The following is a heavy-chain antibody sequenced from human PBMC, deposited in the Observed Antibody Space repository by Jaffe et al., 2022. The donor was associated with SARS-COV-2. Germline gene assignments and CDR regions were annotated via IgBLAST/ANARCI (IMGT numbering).Heavy chain of an antibody. D-gene: IGHD6-19*01. Sequence: QVQLVESGGGLVKPGGSLRLTCAASGFSFSGFYMSWIRQAPGKGLEWVSYISGTGGTIYYADSVKGRFSISRDNGENSLFLQMNSLAVEDTAIYYCARVAIYSSGWYYFDSWGQGTLVTVSS. V-gene: IGHV3-11*01. CDR1: GFSFSGFY. CDR2: ISGTGGTI. J-gene: IGHJ4*01. CDR3: ARVAIYSSGWYYFDS.